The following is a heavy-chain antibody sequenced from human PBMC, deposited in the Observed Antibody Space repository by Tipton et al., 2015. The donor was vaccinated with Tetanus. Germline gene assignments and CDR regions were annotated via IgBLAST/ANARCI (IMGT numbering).Heavy chain of an antibody. CDR3: ARANYEFPKKGPFDF. Sequence: TLSLTCIVSGGSLRTSDYYGAWVRRSPVKGLEWIGSVSYSGRTYYNPSLKSRLTMSVDTSKKDFSVRLRSVTAADTAVYYCARANYEFPKKGPFDFWGPGILVTVSS. CDR2: VSYSGRT. J-gene: IGHJ4*02. D-gene: IGHD3-3*01. V-gene: IGHV4-39*02. CDR1: GGSLRTSDYY.